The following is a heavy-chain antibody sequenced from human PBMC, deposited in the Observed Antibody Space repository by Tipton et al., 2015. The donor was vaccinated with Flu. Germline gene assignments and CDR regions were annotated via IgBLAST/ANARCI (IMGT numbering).Heavy chain of an antibody. CDR2: IHRSGNT. J-gene: IGHJ5*02. CDR3: ARRDYSNYVSEPKSWFDL. Sequence: LRLSCSVSGDSMGINYYWAWIRHPPAGGLEWIGNIHRSGNTYHNPSLKSRVTMTVDSSKNQFYLRLSSVTAADTAVYYCARRDYSNYVSEPKSWFDLWGQGTQVTVSS. CDR1: GDSMGINYY. D-gene: IGHD4-11*01. V-gene: IGHV4-38-2*01.